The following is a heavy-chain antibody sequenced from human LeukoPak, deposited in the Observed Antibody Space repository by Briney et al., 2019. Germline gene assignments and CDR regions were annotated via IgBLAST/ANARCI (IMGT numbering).Heavy chain of an antibody. D-gene: IGHD5-18*01. CDR2: ISGRGGST. Sequence: GGSLRLSCAASVFSVRSNYMSWVRQAPWKGLGWVSAISGRGGSTYYADSVKGRVTISRDNSNNTLSLQVNSLRVEDTAVYYCAKDRLAAMMSFDFWGQGTLVTVSS. CDR3: AKDRLAAMMSFDF. CDR1: VFSVRSNY. J-gene: IGHJ4*02. V-gene: IGHV3-23*01.